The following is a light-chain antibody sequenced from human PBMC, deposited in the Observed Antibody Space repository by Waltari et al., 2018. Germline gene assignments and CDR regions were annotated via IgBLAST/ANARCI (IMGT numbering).Light chain of an antibody. CDR2: GAS. J-gene: IGKJ1*01. CDR1: QNIYTN. V-gene: IGKV3-15*01. CDR3: QQYNSWLTWT. Sequence: EIMMSQSPATLSVSPGDRATLSCRASQNIYTNLAWYQQKTGQTPRPLIYGASTRPTGIPAMFSGSGSGTEFTLTINSLQSEDFAVYYCQQYNSWLTWTFGQGTKVEIK.